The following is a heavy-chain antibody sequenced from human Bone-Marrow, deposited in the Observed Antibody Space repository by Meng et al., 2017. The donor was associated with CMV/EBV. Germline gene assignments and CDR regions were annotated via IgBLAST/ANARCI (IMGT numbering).Heavy chain of an antibody. J-gene: IGHJ6*02. CDR3: ASTYGDYESGSYYYYGMDV. Sequence: GESLKISCAASGFTFSSYWMHWVRQAPGKGLVWVSRINSDGSSTSYADSVNGRFTISRDNAKNTLYLQMNSLRAEDTAVYYCASTYGDYESGSYYYYGMDVWGQGTTVTVSS. CDR2: INSDGSST. D-gene: IGHD4-17*01. CDR1: GFTFSSYW. V-gene: IGHV3-74*01.